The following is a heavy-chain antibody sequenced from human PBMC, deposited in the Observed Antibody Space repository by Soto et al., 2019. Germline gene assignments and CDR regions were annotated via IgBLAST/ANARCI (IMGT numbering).Heavy chain of an antibody. D-gene: IGHD4-17*01. J-gene: IGHJ4*02. V-gene: IGHV4-30-4*01. CDR2: ISYSGTT. Sequence: QVQLQESGPGLVKPSQTLSLTCTVSGGSISSGNYYWSWIRQPPGKGLEWIGFISYSGTTHYSASLRSRVSISVDTSKNQFSLDLSSVTGADTAVYYCATMGTPVTGLYYFDYWGQGTLVTVSS. CDR1: GGSISSGNYY. CDR3: ATMGTPVTGLYYFDY.